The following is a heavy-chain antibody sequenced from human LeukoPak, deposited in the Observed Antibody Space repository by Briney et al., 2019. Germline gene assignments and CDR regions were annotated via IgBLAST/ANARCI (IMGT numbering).Heavy chain of an antibody. Sequence: SETLSLTCTVSGVSISSYYWSWVRQPPGKGLESIGNIHYSGSTKYYPSLKSRVTILVDTSRNQLYLSMSSVTAADTAVYYCARPYRSGWSGSFDYWGQGTLVTVSS. CDR3: ARPYRSGWSGSFDY. V-gene: IGHV4-59*01. CDR1: GVSISSYY. CDR2: IHYSGST. D-gene: IGHD6-19*01. J-gene: IGHJ4*02.